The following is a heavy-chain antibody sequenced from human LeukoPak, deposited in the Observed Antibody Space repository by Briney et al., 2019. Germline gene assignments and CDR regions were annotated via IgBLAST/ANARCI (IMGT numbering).Heavy chain of an antibody. Sequence: PGGSLRLSCVASGFAYNTTWMNWVRQAPGKGLEWVSAISGSGGSTYYADSVKGRFTISRDNSKNTLYLQMNSLRAEDTAVYYCAKAPRAAAGTSNGMDVWGQGTTVTVSS. J-gene: IGHJ6*02. CDR1: GFAYNTTW. CDR3: AKAPRAAAGTSNGMDV. CDR2: ISGSGGST. D-gene: IGHD6-13*01. V-gene: IGHV3-23*01.